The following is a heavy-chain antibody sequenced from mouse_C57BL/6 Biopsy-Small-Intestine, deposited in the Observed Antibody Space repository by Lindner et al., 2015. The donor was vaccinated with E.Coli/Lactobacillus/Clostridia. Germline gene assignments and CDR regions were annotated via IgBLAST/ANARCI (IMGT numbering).Heavy chain of an antibody. CDR1: GYTFTRYY. CDR2: INPSADST. CDR3: ARDERSYGGNFDY. V-gene: IGHV1-64*01. Sequence: SVKVSCKASGYTFTRYYMHWVRQAPGQGLEWMGMINPSADSTSYAQKFQGRVTMTRDTSTSTVYMELSSLRSEDTAVYYCARDERSYGGNFDYWGQGTLVTVSS. J-gene: IGHJ4*01. D-gene: IGHD1-1*01.